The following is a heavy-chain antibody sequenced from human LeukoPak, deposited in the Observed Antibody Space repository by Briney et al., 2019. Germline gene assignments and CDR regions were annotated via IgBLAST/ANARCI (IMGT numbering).Heavy chain of an antibody. CDR2: ICYSGST. D-gene: IGHD3-22*01. Sequence: SETLSLTCTVSGGSISSYYWSWIRQPPGKGLEWIGYICYSGSTYYNPSLKSRVTISVDTSKNQFSLKLSSVTAADTAVYYCASRRITMIVLDAFDIWGQGTMVTVSS. CDR3: ASRRITMIVLDAFDI. V-gene: IGHV4-59*12. CDR1: GGSISSYY. J-gene: IGHJ3*02.